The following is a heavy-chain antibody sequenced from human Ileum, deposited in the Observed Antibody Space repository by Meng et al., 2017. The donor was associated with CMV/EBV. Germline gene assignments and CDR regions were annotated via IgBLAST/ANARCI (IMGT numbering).Heavy chain of an antibody. Sequence: SCVGSGFDFDKYGMYWVRQAPGKGLEGVCVISGSGGDSDCADSVNGRFTISRDNTRNTVYLQMNHLRGEDTAMYYCVKGGAYCFSNCDRSDWGQGTLVTVSS. J-gene: IGHJ4*02. CDR3: VKGGAYCFSNCDRSD. D-gene: IGHD2-21*01. CDR2: ISGSGGDS. V-gene: IGHV3-23*01. CDR1: GFDFDKYG.